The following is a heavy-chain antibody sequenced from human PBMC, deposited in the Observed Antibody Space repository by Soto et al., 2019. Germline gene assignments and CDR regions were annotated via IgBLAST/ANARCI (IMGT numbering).Heavy chain of an antibody. V-gene: IGHV3-23*01. CDR1: GFTFSSYA. D-gene: IGHD3-22*01. J-gene: IGHJ4*02. CDR2: ISGSGGST. Sequence: PGGSLRLSCAASGFTFSSYATSWVRQAPGKGLEWVSAISGSGGSTYYADSVKGRFTISRDNSKNTLYLQMNSLRAEDTAVYYCAKTGFYYYDSSGYYYDYWGQGTLVTVSS. CDR3: AKTGFYYYDSSGYYYDY.